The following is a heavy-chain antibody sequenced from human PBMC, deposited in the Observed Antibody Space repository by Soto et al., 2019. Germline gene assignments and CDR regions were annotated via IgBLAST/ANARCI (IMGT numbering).Heavy chain of an antibody. Sequence: ASVKVSCKASGFTFTGHYIHWVRQAPGQGLEWMGWINPNSGGTSYAQKFQGRVTMTRDTSITTAYMELSRLSSDDTAVYYCAYSARLFTSSFYGLDFWGQGTLVTVSS. D-gene: IGHD4-4*01. V-gene: IGHV1-2*02. CDR3: AYSARLFTSSFYGLDF. J-gene: IGHJ6*02. CDR1: GFTFTGHY. CDR2: INPNSGGT.